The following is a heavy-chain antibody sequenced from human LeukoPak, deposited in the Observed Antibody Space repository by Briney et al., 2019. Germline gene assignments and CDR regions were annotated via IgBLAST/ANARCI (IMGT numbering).Heavy chain of an antibody. Sequence: SVKVSCKASGGTFSSYAISWVRQAPGRGLEWMGRIIPIFGIANYAQKFQGRVTITADKSTSTAYMELSSLRSEDTAVYYCALSLLGVYYFDYWGQGTLVTVSS. J-gene: IGHJ4*02. V-gene: IGHV1-69*04. CDR3: ALSLLGVYYFDY. CDR1: GGTFSSYA. D-gene: IGHD3-16*01. CDR2: IIPIFGIA.